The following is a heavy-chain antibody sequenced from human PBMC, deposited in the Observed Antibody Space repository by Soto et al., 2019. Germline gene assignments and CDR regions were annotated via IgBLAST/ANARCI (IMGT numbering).Heavy chain of an antibody. V-gene: IGHV4-30-4*01. CDR2: ILHSGST. J-gene: IGHJ4*02. CDR3: ARAPENSENWNLYYFDY. D-gene: IGHD1-1*01. CDR1: GVSISSGDTY. Sequence: QVQLQESGPRLVKPSQTLSLTCSVSGVSISSGDTYWAWIRQAPGKGLEWIGYILHSGSTYYNPSLDSRLTISLDTSKNQFSLRLRSVTAADTAVYFCARAPENSENWNLYYFDYWGQGTLVTVSP.